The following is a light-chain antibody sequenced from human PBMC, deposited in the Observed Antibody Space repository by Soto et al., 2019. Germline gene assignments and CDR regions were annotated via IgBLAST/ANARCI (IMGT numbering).Light chain of an antibody. V-gene: IGLV4-69*01. CDR3: QTWGTGIHVV. CDR2: LDYDGSH. CDR1: SGHSSYA. J-gene: IGLJ2*01. Sequence: CTLSSGHSSYAIAWHQQQPEKGPRYLMKLDYDGSHTKGDAIPDRFSGSSSGAERYLTISSLQSEDEADYYCQTWGTGIHVVFGGGTKVTVL.